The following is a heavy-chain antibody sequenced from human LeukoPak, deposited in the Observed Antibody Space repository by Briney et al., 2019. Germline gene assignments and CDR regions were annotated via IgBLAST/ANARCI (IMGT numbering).Heavy chain of an antibody. V-gene: IGHV3-7*01. CDR2: IKQDGSEK. CDR3: AREVLPPGYFDWLTGLTGYYYYYYGMDV. Sequence: PGGSLRLSCAASGFTFSSYWMSWVRQAPGKGLEWVANIKQDGSEKYYVDSVKGRFTISRDNAKNSLYLQMNSLRAEDTAVYYCAREVLPPGYFDWLTGLTGYYYYYYGMDVWGQGTTVTVSS. D-gene: IGHD3-9*01. CDR1: GFTFSSYW. J-gene: IGHJ6*02.